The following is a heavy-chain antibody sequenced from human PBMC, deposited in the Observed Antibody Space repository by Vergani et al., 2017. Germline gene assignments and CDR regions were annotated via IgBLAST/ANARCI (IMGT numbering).Heavy chain of an antibody. D-gene: IGHD6-6*01. J-gene: IGHJ5*02. CDR3: ANDIRSSSRAAGWVEP. CDR2: ISWNSGSI. V-gene: IGHV3-9*01. CDR1: GFTFDDYA. Sequence: EVQLVESGGGLVQPGRSLRLSCAASGFTFDDYAMHWVRQAPGKGLEWVSGISWNSGSIGYADSVKGRFTISRDNAKNSLYLQMNSLRAEDTAWYYCANDIRSSSRAAGWVEPGGQGTLVTVSS.